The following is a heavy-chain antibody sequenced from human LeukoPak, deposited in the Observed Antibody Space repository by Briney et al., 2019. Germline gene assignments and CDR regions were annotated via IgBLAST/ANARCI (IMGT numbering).Heavy chain of an antibody. D-gene: IGHD6-13*01. CDR1: GGSISSYY. CDR3: ARVNRVQQLVRYYYYMDV. J-gene: IGHJ6*03. V-gene: IGHV4-4*07. Sequence: SETLSLTCTVSGGSISSYYWSWSRQPAGQGLEGIGRIYTCGSTNYNPSLRSRVTMSVDTSKNQFSLKLSSVTAADTAVYYCARVNRVQQLVRYYYYMDVWGKGTTVTVSS. CDR2: IYTCGST.